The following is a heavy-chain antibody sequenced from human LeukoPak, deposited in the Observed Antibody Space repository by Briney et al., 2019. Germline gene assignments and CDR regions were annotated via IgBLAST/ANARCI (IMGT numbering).Heavy chain of an antibody. CDR1: GFTFSSYG. J-gene: IGHJ4*02. CDR3: ARAPYTTGRSFYFDS. V-gene: IGHV3-33*08. CDR2: IWFDGSKN. D-gene: IGHD2-2*02. Sequence: GGSLRLSCAASGFTFSSYGMHWVRQAPGKGLGWVANIWFDGSKNYYVDSVKGRFTISRDNFNNTLYLQMNSLRAEDTALYYCARAPYTTGRSFYFDSWGQGTLVTVSS.